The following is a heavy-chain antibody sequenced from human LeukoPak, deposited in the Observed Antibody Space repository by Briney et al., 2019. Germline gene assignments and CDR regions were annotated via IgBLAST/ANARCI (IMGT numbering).Heavy chain of an antibody. Sequence: ASVKVSCKASGYTLTSYAMNWVRQAPGQGLEWMGWINTNTGNPTYAQGFTGRFVFSLDTSVSTAYLQISSLKAEDTAVYYCARDLYYDFWSGPEGYMDVWGKGTTVTVSS. CDR1: GYTLTSYA. CDR3: ARDLYYDFWSGPEGYMDV. D-gene: IGHD3-3*01. CDR2: INTNTGNP. J-gene: IGHJ6*03. V-gene: IGHV7-4-1*02.